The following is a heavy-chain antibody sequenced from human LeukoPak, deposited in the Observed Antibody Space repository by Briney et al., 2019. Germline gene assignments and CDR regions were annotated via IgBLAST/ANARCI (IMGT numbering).Heavy chain of an antibody. V-gene: IGHV3-72*01. J-gene: IGHJ3*02. CDR1: GFTFSDHY. CDR3: TVRGVISSAFDI. D-gene: IGHD3-10*01. Sequence: GGSLRLSCAASGFTFSDHYMDWVRQAPGKGLEWVGRTRNKANSYTTEYAASVKGRFTISRDDSKNTLYLQMNSLRAEDTAVYYCTVRGVISSAFDIWGQGTMVTVSS. CDR2: TRNKANSYTT.